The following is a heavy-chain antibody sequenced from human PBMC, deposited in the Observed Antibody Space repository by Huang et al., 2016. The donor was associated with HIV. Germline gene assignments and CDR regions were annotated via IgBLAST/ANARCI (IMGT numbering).Heavy chain of an antibody. D-gene: IGHD6-6*01. CDR2: SSPILGTA. V-gene: IGHV1-69*01. CDR1: GGTFSTYA. CDR3: ARGRTRSSLYDSYYGLDV. J-gene: IGHJ6*02. Sequence: QVQLVQSGAEVKKPGSSVQVSCKASGGTFSTYAISWVRQAPGQGLAWMGGSSPILGTANDAQKCQGTVTITADEFTSTAYMELSSLRSEDTALHYCARGRTRSSLYDSYYGLDVWGQGTTVTVSS.